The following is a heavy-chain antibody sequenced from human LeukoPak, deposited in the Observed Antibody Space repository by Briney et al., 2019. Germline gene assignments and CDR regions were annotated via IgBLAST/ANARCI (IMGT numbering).Heavy chain of an antibody. D-gene: IGHD5-18*01. Sequence: PGGSLRLSCAASGFTFSSYTMNWVRQAPGKGLEWVSSISGSGSYIYYADSVKGRFTISRDNAKNSLYLQMNSPRAEDTAVYYCARLPSGDTAMLTAGLGYWGQGTLVTVSS. CDR3: ARLPSGDTAMLTAGLGY. CDR1: GFTFSSYT. V-gene: IGHV3-21*01. J-gene: IGHJ4*02. CDR2: ISGSGSYI.